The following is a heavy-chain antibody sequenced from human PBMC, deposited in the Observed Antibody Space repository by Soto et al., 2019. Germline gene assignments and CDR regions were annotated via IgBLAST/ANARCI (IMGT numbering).Heavy chain of an antibody. Sequence: GASVKVSCKASGYTFTSYAMHCVRQAPGQRLEWMGWINAGNGNTKYSQKFQGRVTITRDTSASTAYMELSSLRSEDTAVYYCASAGGITIFSNDAFDIWGQGTMVTVSS. CDR2: INAGNGNT. J-gene: IGHJ3*02. V-gene: IGHV1-3*01. CDR1: GYTFTSYA. D-gene: IGHD3-3*01. CDR3: ASAGGITIFSNDAFDI.